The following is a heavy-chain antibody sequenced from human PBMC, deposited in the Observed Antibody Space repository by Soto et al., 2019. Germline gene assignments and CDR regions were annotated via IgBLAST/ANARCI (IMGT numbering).Heavy chain of an antibody. CDR1: GFTFSSYA. CDR3: ARVLRSVVVAATAYNWFDP. V-gene: IGHV3-23*01. Sequence: GGSLRLSCAASGFTFSSYAMSWVRQAPGKGLEWVSAISGSGGSTYYADSVKGRFTISRDNSTSTAYMELSSLRSEDTAVYYCARVLRSVVVAATAYNWFDPWGQGTLVTVSS. J-gene: IGHJ5*02. D-gene: IGHD2-15*01. CDR2: ISGSGGST.